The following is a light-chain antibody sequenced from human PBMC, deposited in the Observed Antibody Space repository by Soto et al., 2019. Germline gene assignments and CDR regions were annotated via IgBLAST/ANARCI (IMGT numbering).Light chain of an antibody. CDR3: QQYDDYPLT. CDR2: DAS. Sequence: IHMTHSPSTLSASVLYRVTITCLASQSIKNWLAWYQQKPGTAPKFLIYDASTLESGVPSRFSGSGSGTEFTLTISSLQADDFATYFCQQYDDYPLTFGGGTKVDIK. V-gene: IGKV1-5*01. J-gene: IGKJ4*01. CDR1: QSIKNW.